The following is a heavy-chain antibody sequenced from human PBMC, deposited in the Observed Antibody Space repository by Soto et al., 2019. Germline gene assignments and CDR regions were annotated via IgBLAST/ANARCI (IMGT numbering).Heavy chain of an antibody. CDR3: AKVLFTRTTIFGVDRYGMDV. D-gene: IGHD3-3*01. Sequence: HPGGSLRLSCAASGFTFSSYAMSWVRQAPGKGLEWVSAISGSGGSTYYADSVKGRFTISRDNSKNTLYLQMNSLRAEDTAVYYCAKVLFTRTTIFGVDRYGMDVWGQGTTVTVSS. CDR1: GFTFSSYA. CDR2: ISGSGGST. V-gene: IGHV3-23*01. J-gene: IGHJ6*02.